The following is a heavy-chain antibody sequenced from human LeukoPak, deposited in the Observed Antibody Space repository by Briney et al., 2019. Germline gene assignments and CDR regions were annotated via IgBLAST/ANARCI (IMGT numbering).Heavy chain of an antibody. Sequence: SETLSLTCAVSGGSISSSNWWSWVRQPPGKGLEWIGEIYHSGSTNYNPSLKSRVTISVDKSKNQFSLKLSSVTAADTAVYYCARGRGSYQNRYYFDYWGQGTLVTVSS. CDR3: ARGRGSYQNRYYFDY. D-gene: IGHD1-26*01. CDR1: GGSISSSNW. V-gene: IGHV4-4*02. J-gene: IGHJ4*02. CDR2: IYHSGST.